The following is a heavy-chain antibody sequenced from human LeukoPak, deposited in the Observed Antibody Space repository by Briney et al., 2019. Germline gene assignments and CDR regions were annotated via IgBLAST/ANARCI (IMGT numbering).Heavy chain of an antibody. D-gene: IGHD3-10*01. CDR1: GFTFDDYA. J-gene: IGHJ4*02. CDR3: AKEPRDYYGSGSFVY. V-gene: IGHV3-9*01. CDR2: ISWNSGSI. Sequence: GGSLRLSCAASGFTFDDYAMHWGRQAPGKGLEWGSGISWNSGSIGYADSVKGRFTISRDNAKNSLYLQMNSLRAEDTALYYCAKEPRDYYGSGSFVYWGQGTLVTVSS.